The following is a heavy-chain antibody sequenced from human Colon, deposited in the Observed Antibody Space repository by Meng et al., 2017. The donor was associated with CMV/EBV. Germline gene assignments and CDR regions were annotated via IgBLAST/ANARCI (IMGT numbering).Heavy chain of an antibody. Sequence: QHPRAGPVLTTPLPHPSPSCAIVGAIVSSDSAAWHWSRPSAPGGIEWMGRTYYRSQWYFDYEVFVIGRITINEDTSKNEFSLKLRSMSLDDRAVYYCARGWELGSWGQGTLVTVSS. CDR1: GAIVSSDSAA. CDR2: TYYRSQWYF. J-gene: IGHJ4*02. V-gene: IGHV6-1*01. D-gene: IGHD1-26*01. CDR3: ARGWELGS.